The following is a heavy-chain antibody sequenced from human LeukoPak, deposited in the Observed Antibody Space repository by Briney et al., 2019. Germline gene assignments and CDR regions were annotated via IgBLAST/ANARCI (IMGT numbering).Heavy chain of an antibody. D-gene: IGHD3-9*01. J-gene: IGHJ4*02. Sequence: ASVKVSCKASGYTFTSYDINWVRQATGQGLEWMGWMNPNSGNTGYAQKFQGRVTMTRNTSISTAYMELSSLRSEDTAVHYCARRGYDILTGYYNFDYWGQGTLVTVSS. V-gene: IGHV1-8*01. CDR1: GYTFTSYD. CDR3: ARRGYDILTGYYNFDY. CDR2: MNPNSGNT.